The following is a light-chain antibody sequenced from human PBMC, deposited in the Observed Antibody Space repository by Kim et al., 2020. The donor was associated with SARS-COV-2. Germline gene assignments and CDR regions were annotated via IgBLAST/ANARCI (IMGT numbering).Light chain of an antibody. J-gene: IGLJ2*01. CDR3: KSRYTNTKVV. CDR2: GKN. V-gene: IGLV3-19*01. Sequence: SSELTQDPAVSVALGQTVRITCQGDSLRTYYAAWYQQKPGQAPVLVIYGKNDRPSRIPDRFSGSSSGNIASLTIAGAQAEDEADYYCKSRYTNTKVVFGGGTKLTVL. CDR1: SLRTYY.